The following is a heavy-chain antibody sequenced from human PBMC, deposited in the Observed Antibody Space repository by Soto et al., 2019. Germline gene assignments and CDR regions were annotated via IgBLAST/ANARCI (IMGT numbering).Heavy chain of an antibody. CDR3: AKDLGYYDFWSGSPDYYYGMDV. CDR1: GFTFSSYG. V-gene: IGHV3-30*18. CDR2: ISYDGSNK. D-gene: IGHD3-3*01. Sequence: GGSLRLSCAASGFTFSSYGMHWVRQAPGKGLEWVAVISYDGSNKYYADSVKGRFTISRANSKNTLYLQMNSLRAEDTAVYYCAKDLGYYDFWSGSPDYYYGMDVWVQGTTVTVSS. J-gene: IGHJ6*02.